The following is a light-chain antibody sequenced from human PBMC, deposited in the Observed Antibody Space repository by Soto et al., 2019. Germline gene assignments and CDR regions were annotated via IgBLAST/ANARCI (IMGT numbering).Light chain of an antibody. CDR3: QQLYTLPFT. V-gene: IGKV1-9*01. J-gene: IGKJ5*01. CDR2: EAS. Sequence: DIQTTQSPSTLSASIGDRLRITCRASHDISTFLAWYQQKPGKAPKLLIYEASTLQSGVPSRFSGSGSGTEFTLTISGLLPEDFAAYHCQQLYTLPFTFGQGTRLEIK. CDR1: HDISTF.